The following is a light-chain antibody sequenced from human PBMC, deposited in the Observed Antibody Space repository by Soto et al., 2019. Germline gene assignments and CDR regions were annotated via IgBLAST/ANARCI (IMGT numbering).Light chain of an antibody. CDR3: QQYLSTPSLT. V-gene: IGKV3-20*01. CDR2: GAS. J-gene: IGKJ4*01. CDR1: QSVSSSY. Sequence: EIVLTQSPGTLSLSAGERATLSCRASQSVSSSYLAWYQQQPGQAPRLLFYGASSRVTGIPDRFSGSGSAREFTLTISRLQPADFAVYYCQQYLSTPSLTFGRGTKVEIK.